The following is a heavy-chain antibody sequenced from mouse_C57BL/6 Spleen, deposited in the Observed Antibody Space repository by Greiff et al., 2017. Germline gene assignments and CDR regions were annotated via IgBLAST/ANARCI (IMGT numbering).Heavy chain of an antibody. Sequence: QVQLQQSGAELVKPGASVKLSCKASGYTFTSYWMHWVKQRPGQGLEWIGMILPSSGSTTYNEKFKSKAPLTVAKSSSTAYMRLTIQTSEDSSVYDCARANGNYRFAYWGQGTLVTVSA. J-gene: IGHJ3*01. CDR1: GYTFTSYW. V-gene: IGHV1-64*01. CDR2: ILPSSGST. CDR3: ARANGNYRFAY. D-gene: IGHD2-1*01.